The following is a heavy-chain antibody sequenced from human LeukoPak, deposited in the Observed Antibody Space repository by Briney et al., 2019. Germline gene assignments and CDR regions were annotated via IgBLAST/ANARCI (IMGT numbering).Heavy chain of an antibody. Sequence: GGSLRLSCAASGFTFSSYGMHWVRQAPGKGLEWVAFIRCDGSNKYYADSVKGRFTVSRDNSKNTLYLQMNSLRAEDTAVYYCAKPGYCSGGSCRYYFDYWGQGTLVTVSS. CDR3: AKPGYCSGGSCRYYFDY. CDR1: GFTFSSYG. V-gene: IGHV3-30*02. D-gene: IGHD2-15*01. J-gene: IGHJ4*02. CDR2: IRCDGSNK.